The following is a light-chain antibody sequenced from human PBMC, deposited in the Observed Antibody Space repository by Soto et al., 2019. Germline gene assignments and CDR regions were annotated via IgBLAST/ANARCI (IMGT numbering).Light chain of an antibody. CDR2: EVN. J-gene: IGLJ1*01. CDR3: TSYAGGTSV. CDR1: SSDVGGYNY. Sequence: QSALTQPPSASGSPGQSVTISCTGTSSDVGGYNYVSWYQQHPGQIPKLMAYEVNKRPSGVPDRFSGSNSDNTASLTVSVHQDEEEADYYCTSYAGGTSVFGTGTKVTVL. V-gene: IGLV2-8*01.